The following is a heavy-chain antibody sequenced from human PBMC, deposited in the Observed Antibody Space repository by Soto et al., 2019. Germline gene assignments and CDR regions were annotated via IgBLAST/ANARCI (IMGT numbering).Heavy chain of an antibody. CDR3: ARDRPTVAAAGTDWFDP. J-gene: IGHJ5*02. CDR1: GYTFTSYG. CDR2: ISAYNGNT. Sequence: GASVKVSCKASGYTFTSYGISWVRQAPGQGLEWMGWISAYNGNTNYAQKLQGRVTMTTDTSTSTAYMELRSLRSDDTAVYYCARDRPTVAAAGTDWFDPWGQGTLVTVSS. D-gene: IGHD6-13*01. V-gene: IGHV1-18*04.